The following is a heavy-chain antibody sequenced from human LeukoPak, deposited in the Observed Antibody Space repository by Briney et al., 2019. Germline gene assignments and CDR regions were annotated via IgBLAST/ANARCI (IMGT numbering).Heavy chain of an antibody. CDR3: ARGGILYGLDV. J-gene: IGHJ6*02. CDR1: RFTFSAYS. D-gene: IGHD6-13*01. Sequence: PGGSLRLSCAASRFTFSAYSMTWVRQAPGEGLEWVSAISGSGDNTYYADSVKGQFTISRDSSKNTLYLQMSSLRAEDTAAYFCARGGILYGLDVWGQGTTVTVSS. V-gene: IGHV3-23*01. CDR2: ISGSGDNT.